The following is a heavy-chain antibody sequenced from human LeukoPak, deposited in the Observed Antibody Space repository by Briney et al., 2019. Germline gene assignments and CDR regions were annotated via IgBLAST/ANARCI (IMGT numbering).Heavy chain of an antibody. V-gene: IGHV4-61*02. CDR1: GGSISSGSYY. J-gene: IGHJ6*03. CDR2: IYTSEST. CDR3: AREREPGGSYYYYMDV. D-gene: IGHD1-26*01. Sequence: SQTLSLTCTVSGGSISSGSYYWSWIRQPAGQGLEWIGRIYTSESTNYNPSLKSRVTISVDTSKNQFSLKLSSVTAADTALYYCAREREPGGSYYYYMDVWGKGTTVTVSS.